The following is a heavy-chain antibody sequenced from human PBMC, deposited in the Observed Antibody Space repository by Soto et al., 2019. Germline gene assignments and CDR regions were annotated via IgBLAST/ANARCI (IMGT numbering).Heavy chain of an antibody. CDR2: ISTSNGDT. V-gene: IGHV1-18*01. D-gene: IGHD1-26*01. Sequence: QVQLVQSGPQVKEPGASVRVSCKASGYTFIYFNIFWVRRGPGQGLVWMGWISTSNGDTSYAQNFQGRVTLTTDTSTNTAYVELRSLRYDDTAIYYCASDITGATGASWGQGTLVTVSS. J-gene: IGHJ5*02. CDR1: GYTFIYFN. CDR3: ASDITGATGAS.